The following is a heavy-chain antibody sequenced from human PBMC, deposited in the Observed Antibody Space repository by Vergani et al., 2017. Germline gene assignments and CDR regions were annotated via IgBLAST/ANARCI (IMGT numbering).Heavy chain of an antibody. D-gene: IGHD2/OR15-2a*01. CDR1: GFTFSQYW. CDR2: INRDGSEK. J-gene: IGHJ4*02. V-gene: IGHV3-7*01. Sequence: DVQLVQSGGGLIQPGGSLRLSCVVSGFTFSQYWMSWVRQAPGKGLEWVANINRDGSEKNYGDSVRGRFTISRDNAKNSVYLQMNSLRGEDTAVYYCASHEYGGDAYWGQGTLVTVSS. CDR3: ASHEYGGDAY.